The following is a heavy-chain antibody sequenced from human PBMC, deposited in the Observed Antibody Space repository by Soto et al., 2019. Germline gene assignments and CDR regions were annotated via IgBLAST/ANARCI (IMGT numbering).Heavy chain of an antibody. D-gene: IGHD3-22*01. CDR2: VGTNNDNT. J-gene: IGHJ4*02. CDR3: ARELNTDSSAYYSFAY. Sequence: AAVKVSCKTSGCTFTAYFLAWLGQAPGQRPEWMGWVGTNNDNTNYAEKFQGRVTMTTDTSTATTYMELRSLKSDDTAVYYCARELNTDSSAYYSFAYWGQGTLVTVSS. CDR1: GCTFTAYF. V-gene: IGHV1-18*01.